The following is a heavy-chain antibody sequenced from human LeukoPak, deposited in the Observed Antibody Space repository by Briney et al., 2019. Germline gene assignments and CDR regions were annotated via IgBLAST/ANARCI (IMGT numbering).Heavy chain of an antibody. Sequence: PSETLSLTCNVSGGSISSSSYYWGWIRQPPGKGLEWIGSIYYSGSTYYNPSLKSRVTISVDTSKNQFSLKLSSVTAADTAVYYCARDLYGGPYYFDYWGQGTLVAVSS. V-gene: IGHV4-39*07. CDR2: IYYSGST. CDR1: GGSISSSSYY. D-gene: IGHD4-17*01. J-gene: IGHJ4*02. CDR3: ARDLYGGPYYFDY.